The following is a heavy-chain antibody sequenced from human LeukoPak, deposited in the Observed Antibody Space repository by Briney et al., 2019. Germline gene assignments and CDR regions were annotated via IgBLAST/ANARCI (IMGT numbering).Heavy chain of an antibody. J-gene: IGHJ5*02. CDR3: ARDTAMAPGGWFDP. CDR2: INPNSGGT. Sequence: GASVEVSCKASGYTFTDYYMLWVRQAPGQGLEWMGWINPNSGGTSYAQKFQDRVTMTRDTSISTAYMELSRLRSDDTAVYYCARDTAMAPGGWFDPWGQGTLVTVSS. D-gene: IGHD5-18*01. V-gene: IGHV1-2*02. CDR1: GYTFTDYY.